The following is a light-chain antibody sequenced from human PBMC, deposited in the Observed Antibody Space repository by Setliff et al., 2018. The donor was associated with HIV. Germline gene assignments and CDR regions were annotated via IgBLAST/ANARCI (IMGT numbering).Light chain of an antibody. Sequence: QSALTHPASVSRSPGQSITISCTGTRSDVGGYNYVSWYQQHPGKAPKLMIYHVNKRPSGFSHRFSGSKSGNTASLTISGLQAEDEADYYCSSYTPSSFDVVFGGGTKVTVL. CDR1: RSDVGGYNY. CDR3: SSYTPSSFDVV. J-gene: IGLJ2*01. V-gene: IGLV2-14*01. CDR2: HVN.